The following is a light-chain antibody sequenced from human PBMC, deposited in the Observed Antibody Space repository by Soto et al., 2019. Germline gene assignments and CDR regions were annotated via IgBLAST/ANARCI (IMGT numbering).Light chain of an antibody. Sequence: DVVMTQSPLSLPVTLGQPASISCRSSQSLAYIDGNTYLNWFHQRPGQSPRRLIYQVSNRDSGVPDSFRGSGSGTDFTLKISRVEADDVGVYYCMQGTHWPPYTFGQGTKLEIK. V-gene: IGKV2-30*01. CDR3: MQGTHWPPYT. J-gene: IGKJ2*01. CDR2: QVS. CDR1: QSLAYIDGNTY.